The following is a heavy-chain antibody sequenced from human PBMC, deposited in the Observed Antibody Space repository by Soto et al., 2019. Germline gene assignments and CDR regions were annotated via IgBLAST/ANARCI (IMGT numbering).Heavy chain of an antibody. CDR3: ARVPGMVAFYYYYGMDV. V-gene: IGHV3-30-3*01. CDR2: ISYDGSNK. D-gene: IGHD1-26*01. CDR1: GFTFSSYA. Sequence: QVQLVESGGGVVQPGRSLRLSCAASGFTFSSYAMHWVRQAPGKGLEWVAVISYDGSNKYYADSVKGRFTISRDNSKNTLYLQMNSLRAEDTAVYYCARVPGMVAFYYYYGMDVWGQGTTVTVSS. J-gene: IGHJ6*02.